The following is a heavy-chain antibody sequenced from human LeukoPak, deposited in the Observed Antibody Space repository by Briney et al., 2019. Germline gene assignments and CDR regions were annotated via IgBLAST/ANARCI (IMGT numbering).Heavy chain of an antibody. CDR1: GFTFSGHA. Sequence: PGGSLRLSCAASGFTFSGHAMHWVRQAPGKGLEWVALISFDETNKYYADSVKGRFAISRDNSKNTLSLQMNSLRPEDTAVYYCARGLRYFDWLVDGYWGQGTLVTVSS. V-gene: IGHV3-30*09. CDR2: ISFDETNK. J-gene: IGHJ4*02. CDR3: ARGLRYFDWLVDGY. D-gene: IGHD3-9*01.